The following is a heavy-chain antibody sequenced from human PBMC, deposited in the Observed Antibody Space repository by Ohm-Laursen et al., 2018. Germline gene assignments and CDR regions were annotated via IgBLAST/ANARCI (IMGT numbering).Heavy chain of an antibody. D-gene: IGHD1-26*01. CDR2: INTYNANT. J-gene: IGHJ6*02. Sequence: ASVNVSCKVFGYSFTTYGAGWVRQAPGQGLEWMGWINTYNANTKFAQRFQDRVPMTTDTSTNTVNMELRNLTSDDTAVYYYARDRGWERQDPPDYYGMDVWGQGTTVTVSS. V-gene: IGHV1-18*01. CDR1: GYSFTTYG. CDR3: ARDRGWERQDPPDYYGMDV.